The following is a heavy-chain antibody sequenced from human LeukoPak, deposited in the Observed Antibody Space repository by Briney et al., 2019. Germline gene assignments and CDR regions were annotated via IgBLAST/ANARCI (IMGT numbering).Heavy chain of an antibody. Sequence: GGSLRLSCAASGFTFSSFAMTWVRQAPGKGLEWVSGFDGNGPNTYYADSVKGRWTISRDNSRNTLYLGMNSLRPEDTAIYYCAKPRTTGLGWAQFDYWGQGSLVTVPS. D-gene: IGHD2-8*02. CDR3: AKPRTTGLGWAQFDY. CDR1: GFTFSSFA. J-gene: IGHJ4*02. V-gene: IGHV3-23*01. CDR2: FDGNGPNT.